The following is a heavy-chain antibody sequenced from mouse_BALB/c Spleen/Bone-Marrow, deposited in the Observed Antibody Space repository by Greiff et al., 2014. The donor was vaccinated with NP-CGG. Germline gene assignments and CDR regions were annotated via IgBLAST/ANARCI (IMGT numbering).Heavy chain of an antibody. CDR3: AHDAPFTY. D-gene: IGHD2-3*01. Sequence: VQLKQSGADLVKPGASVKLSCTTSGFNIKDTSMHWVKQRPEQGLEWIGRIDPASGNTKYDPKFQSKATITADTSSNKVSLQLSGLTSEDTAVYYCAHDAPFTYWGQGTLVTVSA. J-gene: IGHJ3*01. CDR1: GFNIKDTS. V-gene: IGHV14-3*02. CDR2: IDPASGNT.